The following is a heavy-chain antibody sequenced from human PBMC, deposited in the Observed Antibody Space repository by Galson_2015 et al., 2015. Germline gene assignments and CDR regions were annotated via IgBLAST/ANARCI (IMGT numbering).Heavy chain of an antibody. CDR3: ARDKGDITMVRGVIGY. CDR2: ISAYNGNT. J-gene: IGHJ4*02. Sequence: SVKVSCKVSGYTFTSYGISWVRQAPGQGLEWMGWISAYNGNTNYAQKLQGRVTMTTDTSTSTAYMELRSLRSDDTAVYYRARDKGDITMVRGVIGYWGQGTLVTVSS. CDR1: GYTFTSYG. V-gene: IGHV1-18*01. D-gene: IGHD3-10*01.